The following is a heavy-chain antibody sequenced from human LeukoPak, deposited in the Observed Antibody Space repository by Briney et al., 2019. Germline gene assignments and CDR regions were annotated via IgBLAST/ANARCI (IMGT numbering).Heavy chain of an antibody. CDR1: GYTFTGYY. J-gene: IGHJ4*02. CDR3: ARLAVRGRQRSDGIDY. Sequence: GASVKVSCKTSGYTFTGYYIHWVRQAPGQGLEWMGWINPNSGDTNYAQKFQGRVTMTRDTSISTAYMELSRLRSDDTAVYYCARLAVRGRQRSDGIDYWGQGTLVTVSS. D-gene: IGHD5-24*01. V-gene: IGHV1-2*02. CDR2: INPNSGDT.